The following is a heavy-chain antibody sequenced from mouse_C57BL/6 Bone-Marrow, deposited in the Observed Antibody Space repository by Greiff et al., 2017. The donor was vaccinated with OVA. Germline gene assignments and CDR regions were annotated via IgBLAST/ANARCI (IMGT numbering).Heavy chain of an antibody. Sequence: QVQLQQSGAELVRPGASVTLSCKASGYTFTDYEMHWVKQTPVHGLEWIGAIDPETGGTAYNQKFKGKAILTADKSSSTAYMELRSLTSEDSAVYYSARETTGEGAPFDYWGEGTTLTVSS. D-gene: IGHD1-1*01. CDR2: IDPETGGT. J-gene: IGHJ2*01. V-gene: IGHV1-15*01. CDR3: ARETTGEGAPFDY. CDR1: GYTFTDYE.